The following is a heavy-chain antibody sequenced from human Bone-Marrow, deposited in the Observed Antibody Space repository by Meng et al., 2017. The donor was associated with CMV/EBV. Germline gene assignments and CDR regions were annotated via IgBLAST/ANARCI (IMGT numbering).Heavy chain of an antibody. CDR1: GFTFDDYA. D-gene: IGHD3-10*01. J-gene: IGHJ6*02. CDR3: AKDRSKEDGMDV. V-gene: IGHV3-9*01. Sequence: SLKIPCAASGFTFDDYAMHWVRQAPGKGLEWVSGISWNSGSIGYADSVKGRFTISRDNAKNSLYLQMNSLRAEDTALYYCAKDRSKEDGMDVWGQGTTVTVSS. CDR2: ISWNSGSI.